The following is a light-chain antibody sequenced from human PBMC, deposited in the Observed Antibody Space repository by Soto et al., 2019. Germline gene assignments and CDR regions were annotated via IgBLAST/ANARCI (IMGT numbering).Light chain of an antibody. CDR2: GAS. CDR3: QQSYNAPPT. CDR1: QNINTY. V-gene: IGKV1-39*01. Sequence: DIQMTQSPSSLSASVGDRVTITCRASQNINTYLIWYRQKLGEAPNLLIYGASSLQSGVSPRFSGSGSGTEFTLTISSLQPEDLATYFCQQSYNAPPTFGQGTKVDIK. J-gene: IGKJ1*01.